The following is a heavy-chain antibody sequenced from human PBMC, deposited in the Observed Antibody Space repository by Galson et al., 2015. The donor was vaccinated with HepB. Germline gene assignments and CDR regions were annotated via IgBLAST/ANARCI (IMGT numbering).Heavy chain of an antibody. D-gene: IGHD2-2*01. CDR1: PYTFTKYY. CDR3: ARADVPAAPSDP. J-gene: IGHJ5*02. V-gene: IGHV1-2*02. CDR2: INPNSGRT. Sequence: SVKVSCKASPYTFTKYYIHWVRQAPGQGLQWVGWINPNSGRTNYAPNLQDRVTMSRDTSINTVYMDLSSLRSDDSAIYFCARADVPAAPSDPRGQRTLVTVSS.